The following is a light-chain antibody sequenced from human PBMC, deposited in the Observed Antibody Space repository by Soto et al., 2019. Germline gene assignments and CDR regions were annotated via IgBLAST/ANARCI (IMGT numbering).Light chain of an antibody. CDR1: QSVSNN. J-gene: IGKJ5*01. CDR3: QQYNNWPPIT. CDR2: YAS. V-gene: IGKV3-15*01. Sequence: EIMMTQSPATLSVSPRERATLSCRASQSVSNNLAWYQQKPGQAPRLLIYYASTRATGVPARFSGSGSGTEFTLTISSLQSEDFALYYCQQYNNWPPITFGQGTRLEIK.